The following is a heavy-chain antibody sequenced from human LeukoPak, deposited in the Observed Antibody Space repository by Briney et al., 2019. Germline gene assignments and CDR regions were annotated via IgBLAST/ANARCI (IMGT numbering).Heavy chain of an antibody. CDR3: ARGGWVRGVITRNGLDY. CDR1: GYTFTDYY. CDR2: INPNSRDT. Sequence: EASVKVSCKASGYTFTDYYMHWVRQAPGQGLEWMGWINPNSRDTNYAQKFQGRVTMTRDTSISTAHMELSRLRSDDTAVYYCARGGWVRGVITRNGLDYWGQGALVTVSS. D-gene: IGHD3-10*01. J-gene: IGHJ4*02. V-gene: IGHV1-2*02.